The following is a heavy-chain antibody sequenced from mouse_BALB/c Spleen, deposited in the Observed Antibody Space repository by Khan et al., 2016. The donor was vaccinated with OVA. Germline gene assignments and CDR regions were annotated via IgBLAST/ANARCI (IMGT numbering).Heavy chain of an antibody. CDR3: TRDRIDY. CDR1: GYTFTTYW. V-gene: IGHV1-7*01. J-gene: IGHJ2*01. CDR2: INPTSGYT. Sequence: QVQLQQSGAELAKPGASVKMSCKASGYTFTTYWMHWVKQRPGQGLEWIGYINPTSGYTDYNEKFKDRVTFSADKSSSTAYMQLSSLTSEDSAVYYCTRDRIDYWGQGTTLTVSS.